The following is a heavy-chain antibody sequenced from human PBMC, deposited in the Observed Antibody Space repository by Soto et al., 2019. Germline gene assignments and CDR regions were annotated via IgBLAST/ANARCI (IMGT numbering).Heavy chain of an antibody. CDR3: ARSLSASSGWFDP. CDR2: IYKSGRT. CDR1: GDSIGSGDFY. J-gene: IGHJ5*02. Sequence: QVHLQESGPGLLKPSQTLSLTCAVSGDSIGSGDFYWTWIRQSPGKGLEYIGYIYKSGRTYYKPSPKRRPINSLDPSKSQFFLSRSSVTAADTAMYYCARSLSASSGWFDPWGQGTLVTVSS. V-gene: IGHV4-30-4*01. D-gene: IGHD6-6*01.